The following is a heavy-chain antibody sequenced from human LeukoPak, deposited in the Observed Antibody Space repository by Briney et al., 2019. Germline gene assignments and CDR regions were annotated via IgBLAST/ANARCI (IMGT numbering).Heavy chain of an antibody. CDR2: IYPGDSET. Sequence: GESLKISCKGSGHSFTSYWIGWVRQMPGKGLEWMGIIYPGDSETRYSPSFQGQVTISADKSITTAYLQWSSLKASDTAMYYCARLSNDFWSGYAWFDPWGQGSLVTVSS. D-gene: IGHD3-3*01. CDR3: ARLSNDFWSGYAWFDP. CDR1: GHSFTSYW. V-gene: IGHV5-51*01. J-gene: IGHJ5*02.